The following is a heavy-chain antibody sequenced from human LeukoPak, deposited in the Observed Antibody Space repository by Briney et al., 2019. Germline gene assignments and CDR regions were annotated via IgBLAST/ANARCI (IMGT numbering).Heavy chain of an antibody. CDR3: AKWGCSGGDCYPFDY. CDR2: LYTGGGT. CDR1: GFSVRTTY. Sequence: GGSLRLSCAASGFSVRTTYMSWVRQAPGKGLEWISVLYTGGGTDHADSVKGRFTISRDNSKNTLYLQMNSLRAEDTAVYYCAKWGCSGGDCYPFDYWGQGTLVTVSS. D-gene: IGHD2-15*01. V-gene: IGHV3-53*05. J-gene: IGHJ4*02.